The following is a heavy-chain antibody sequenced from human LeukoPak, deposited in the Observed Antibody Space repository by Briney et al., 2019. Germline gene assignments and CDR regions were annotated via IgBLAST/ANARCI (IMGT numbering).Heavy chain of an antibody. Sequence: GGSLRLSCTTSGFTFSNAWMSWVRQPPGKGLEWVGRIKSKSDGGTTDYAAPVKGRFTISRDDSKNTLYLQLNSLQTEDTAVYYCTTAPYIWGTYGLSFWGQGTLVTVSS. D-gene: IGHD3-16*02. V-gene: IGHV3-15*01. J-gene: IGHJ4*02. CDR2: IKSKSDGGTT. CDR1: GFTFSNAW. CDR3: TTAPYIWGTYGLSF.